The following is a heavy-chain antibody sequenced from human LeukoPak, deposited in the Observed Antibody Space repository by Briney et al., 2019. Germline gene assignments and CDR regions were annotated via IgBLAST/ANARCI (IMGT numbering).Heavy chain of an antibody. CDR2: INPNSGGT. Sequence: ASVKVSCKASGYTFTSYDINWVRQAPGQGLEWMGWINPNSGGTNYVQKFQGRVTMTRDTSISTAYMELSRLRSDDTAVYYCARDLGCSSTSCYRTRFDPWGQGTLVTVSS. J-gene: IGHJ5*02. V-gene: IGHV1-2*02. CDR1: GYTFTSYD. D-gene: IGHD2-2*02. CDR3: ARDLGCSSTSCYRTRFDP.